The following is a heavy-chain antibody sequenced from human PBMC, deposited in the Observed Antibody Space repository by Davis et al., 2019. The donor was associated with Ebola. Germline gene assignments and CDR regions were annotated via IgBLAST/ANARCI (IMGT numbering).Heavy chain of an antibody. CDR1: GYTFTSYW. V-gene: IGHV5-51*01. CDR2: IYPGDSET. D-gene: IGHD3-3*02. J-gene: IGHJ4*02. CDR3: ARGTSLARNFDY. Sequence: GESLKISCKGSGYTFTSYWIAWVRQVPGKGLEWMGSIYPGDSETRYSPSLQGQATISADESISTAYLQWSSLKASDTAMYYCARGTSLARNFDYWGQGTLVTVSS.